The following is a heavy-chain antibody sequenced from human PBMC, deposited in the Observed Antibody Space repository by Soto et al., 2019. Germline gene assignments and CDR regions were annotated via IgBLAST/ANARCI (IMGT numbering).Heavy chain of an antibody. D-gene: IGHD2-8*02. J-gene: IGHJ4*02. Sequence: QVQLQESGPGLVKPSETLSLTCTVSGGSISSYYWSWIRQPPGKGLEWIGYIYYRWSTNYNPSLKSGDSISVDTYKNQFLRKLSTVTAADTAVYYCARASTLSGAKDDYWGQGTLVTVSS. V-gene: IGHV4-59*01. CDR1: GGSISSYY. CDR3: ARASTLSGAKDDY. CDR2: IYYRWST.